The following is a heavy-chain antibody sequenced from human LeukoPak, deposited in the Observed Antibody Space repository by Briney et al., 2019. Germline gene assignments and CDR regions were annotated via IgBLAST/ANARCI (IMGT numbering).Heavy chain of an antibody. D-gene: IGHD2/OR15-2a*01. CDR2: IYYSGST. CDR1: GGSISSDH. Sequence: SETLSLTCTVSGGSISSDHWNWIRQPPGKGLEWIGCIYYSGSTYYNPSLKSRVTISVDMSKSQFSLRLTSVTAADTAVYCCAKKNDFDIWGQGTLVTVSS. J-gene: IGHJ3*02. V-gene: IGHV4-59*01. CDR3: AKKNDFDI.